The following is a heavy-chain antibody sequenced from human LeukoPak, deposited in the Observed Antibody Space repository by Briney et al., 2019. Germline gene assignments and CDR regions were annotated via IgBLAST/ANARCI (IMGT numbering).Heavy chain of an antibody. J-gene: IGHJ5*02. Sequence: QTGGSLRLSCAASGFRFSTFWMSWVRQAPGKGLNRVANINQNGGVKHYVDSVKGRFTISRDNAKNSLYLQMTSLRADDTAVYYCATSDDAAGTSWGQGTLVIVSS. V-gene: IGHV3-7*01. CDR1: GFRFSTFW. CDR2: INQNGGVK. CDR3: ATSDDAAGTS. D-gene: IGHD6-25*01.